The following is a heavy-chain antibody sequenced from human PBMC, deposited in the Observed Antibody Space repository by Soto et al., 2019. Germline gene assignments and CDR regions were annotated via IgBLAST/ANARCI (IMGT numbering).Heavy chain of an antibody. CDR2: IYHSGST. Sequence: SETLSLTCAVSGGSISSSNWWSWVRQPPGKGLEWIGEIYHSGSTNYNPSLKSRVTISVDKSKNQFSLKLSSVTAADTAVYYCARAKGDWYYYYYGMDVWGQGTTVTVSS. J-gene: IGHJ6*02. CDR1: GGSISSSNW. D-gene: IGHD2-21*02. CDR3: ARAKGDWYYYYYGMDV. V-gene: IGHV4-4*02.